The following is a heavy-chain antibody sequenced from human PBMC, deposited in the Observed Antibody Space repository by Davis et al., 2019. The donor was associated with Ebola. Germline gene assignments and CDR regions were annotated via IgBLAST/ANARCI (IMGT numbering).Heavy chain of an antibody. CDR2: IYPGDSDT. CDR3: GKPTTRGYWVDY. D-gene: IGHD1-1*01. J-gene: IGHJ4*02. CDR1: GYSFTNYW. Sequence: GESLKISCKASGYSFTNYWIGWVRQMPGKGLEWMGIIYPGDSDTRYSPSFQGQVTMSADKSISTAYLQWSSLKASDTAMYYCGKPTTRGYWVDYWGQGTLVTVSS. V-gene: IGHV5-51*01.